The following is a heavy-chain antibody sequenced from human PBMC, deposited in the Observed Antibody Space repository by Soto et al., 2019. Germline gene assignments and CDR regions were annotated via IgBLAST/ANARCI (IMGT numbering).Heavy chain of an antibody. J-gene: IGHJ6*02. CDR2: ISYDGSNK. CDR1: GFPFSSYV. D-gene: IGHD3-22*01. V-gene: IGHV3-30-3*01. CDR3: ARDTAYGGYYKYGMDV. Sequence: PGGSLRLSCAASGFPFSSYVIYLVRQSPGKGLEWVAFISYDGSNKYYADSVKGRFTISRDNSKNTLYLQMNSLRAEDTAVYYCARDTAYGGYYKYGMDVWGQGNTVTVS.